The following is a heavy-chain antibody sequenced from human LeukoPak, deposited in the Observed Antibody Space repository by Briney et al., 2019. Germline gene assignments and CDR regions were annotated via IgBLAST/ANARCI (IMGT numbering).Heavy chain of an antibody. CDR3: ARDSQSEFGVVSGGTNYYYYYYMDV. J-gene: IGHJ6*03. CDR1: GGTFSSYA. Sequence: EASVKVSCKASGGTFSSYAISWVRQAPGQGLEWMGGIIPIFGTANYAQKFQGRVTITTDESTSTAYMELSSLRSEDTAVYYCARDSQSEFGVVSGGTNYYYYYYMDVWGKGTTVTVSS. D-gene: IGHD3-3*01. CDR2: IIPIFGTA. V-gene: IGHV1-69*05.